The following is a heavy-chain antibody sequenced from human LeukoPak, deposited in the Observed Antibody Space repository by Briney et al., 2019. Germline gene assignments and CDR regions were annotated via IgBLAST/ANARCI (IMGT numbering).Heavy chain of an antibody. V-gene: IGHV1-69*04. J-gene: IGHJ6*03. CDR1: GYTFTGYY. CDR2: IIPILGIA. CDR3: ARESFRGSYYYYYYMDV. D-gene: IGHD3-16*01. Sequence: GASVKVSCKASGYTFTGYYMHWVRQAPGQGLEWMGRIIPILGIANYAQKFQGRVTITADKSTSTAYMELSSLRSEDTAVYYCARESFRGSYYYYYYMDVWGKGTTVTVSS.